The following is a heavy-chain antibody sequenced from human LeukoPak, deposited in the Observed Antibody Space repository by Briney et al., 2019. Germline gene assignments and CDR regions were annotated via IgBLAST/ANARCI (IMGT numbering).Heavy chain of an antibody. D-gene: IGHD6-19*01. CDR1: GFTFSRFS. J-gene: IGHJ1*01. CDR2: IFNTDTT. Sequence: GGSLRLSCAASGFTFSRFSMNWVRQAPGKGLEWVSVIFNTDTTQYAHSVKGRFTISRDNSKNTLYLQMNSLRADDTAMYYCARSEQWLAWNYWGQGTLVTVSS. V-gene: IGHV3-53*01. CDR3: ARSEQWLAWNY.